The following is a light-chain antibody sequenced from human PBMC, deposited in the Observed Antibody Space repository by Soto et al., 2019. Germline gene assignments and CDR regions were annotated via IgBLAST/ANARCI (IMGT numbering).Light chain of an antibody. CDR1: QSVGSDY. V-gene: IGKV3-20*01. CDR2: GAS. J-gene: IGKJ1*01. Sequence: EIVLTQSPATLSLSPGERATLSCRASQSVGSDYLAWYQQKPGQAPRILIFGASGRATGIPDRFSGSGSGTDFTLTISRLEPEDFAVYYCQQYGSSPRTFGQGTKVDIK. CDR3: QQYGSSPRT.